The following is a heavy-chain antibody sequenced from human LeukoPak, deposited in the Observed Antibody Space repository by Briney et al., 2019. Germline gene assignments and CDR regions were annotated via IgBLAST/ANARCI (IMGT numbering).Heavy chain of an antibody. D-gene: IGHD5-24*01. CDR2: INHSGST. Sequence: SETLSLPCAVYGGSFSGYYWSWIRQPPGKGLEWIGEINHSGSTNYNPSHKSRVTISVDTSKNQFSLKLSSVTAADTAVYYCVRDQRWLRLPFDYWGQGTLVTVSS. CDR3: VRDQRWLRLPFDY. J-gene: IGHJ4*02. CDR1: GGSFSGYY. V-gene: IGHV4-34*01.